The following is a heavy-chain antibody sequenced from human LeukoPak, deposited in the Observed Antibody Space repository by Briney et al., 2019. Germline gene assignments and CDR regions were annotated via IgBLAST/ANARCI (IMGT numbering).Heavy chain of an antibody. CDR3: ARVRVVPAAMYFYYYYYMDV. CDR1: GYTFTCYD. D-gene: IGHD2-2*01. CDR2: MNPNSGNT. J-gene: IGHJ6*03. Sequence: ASVKVSCKASGYTFTCYDINWVRQATGQGLEWMGWMNPNSGNTGYAQKFQGRVTITRNTSISTAYMELSSLRSEDTAVYYCARVRVVPAAMYFYYYYYMDVWGKGTTVTVSS. V-gene: IGHV1-8*03.